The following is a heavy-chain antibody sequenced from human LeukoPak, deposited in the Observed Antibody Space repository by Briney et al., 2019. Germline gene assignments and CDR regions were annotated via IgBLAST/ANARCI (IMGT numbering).Heavy chain of an antibody. V-gene: IGHV3-48*02. D-gene: IGHD3-10*01. CDR3: ARDRGITMVRGVAQRGGFDK. J-gene: IGHJ4*02. CDR2: ISTSGATT. Sequence: PGGSLRLSCATSGLTFKTYNTNWVPRAPGKGLEGVAYISTSGATTHYAPSLRGRFTISRDNADASLHLQMDSLRDDDPAVYFCARDRGITMVRGVAQRGGFDKWGQGTLVAVAS. CDR1: GLTFKTYN.